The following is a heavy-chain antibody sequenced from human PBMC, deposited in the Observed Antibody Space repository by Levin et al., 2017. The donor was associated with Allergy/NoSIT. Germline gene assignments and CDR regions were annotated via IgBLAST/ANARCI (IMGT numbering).Heavy chain of an antibody. Sequence: PGGSLRLSCEASGFTFKSHNMNWVRQAPGRGLEWVAYISSSGSLIYYTDSAKGRFTISRDNAKNSLSLQMKSLRDDDTAVYYCARGGSVYGYFDYCGRGTLVTVSS. CDR1: GFTFKSHN. J-gene: IGHJ4*02. D-gene: IGHD5-18*01. V-gene: IGHV3-48*02. CDR2: ISSSGSLI. CDR3: ARGGSVYGYFDY.